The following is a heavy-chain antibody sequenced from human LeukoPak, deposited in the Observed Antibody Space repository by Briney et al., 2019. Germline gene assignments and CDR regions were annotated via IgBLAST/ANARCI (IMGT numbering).Heavy chain of an antibody. Sequence: ASVKASCKASGGTFSSYAISWVRQAPGQGLEWMGGIIPIFGTANYAQKFQGRVTITADESTSTAYMELSSLRSEDTAVYYCARGKYYDFWSGYPFDYWGQGTLVTVSS. CDR2: IIPIFGTA. J-gene: IGHJ4*02. CDR3: ARGKYYDFWSGYPFDY. CDR1: GGTFSSYA. D-gene: IGHD3-3*01. V-gene: IGHV1-69*13.